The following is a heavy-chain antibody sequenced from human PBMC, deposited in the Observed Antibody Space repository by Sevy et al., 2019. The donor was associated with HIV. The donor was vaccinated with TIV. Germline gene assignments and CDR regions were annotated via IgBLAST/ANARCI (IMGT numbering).Heavy chain of an antibody. Sequence: SETLSLTCTVYGASFNDFYWTWIRQPPGKGLEWIGEVNHREVTNYNPSLKSRVTISVDASNSQFSLELTSVTAADTAVYYCAPFDTRIKIVGVPLGIYWGPGTLVTVSS. J-gene: IGHJ4*02. CDR3: APFDTRIKIVGVPLGIY. CDR1: GASFNDFY. V-gene: IGHV4-34*01. CDR2: VNHREVT. D-gene: IGHD3-3*01.